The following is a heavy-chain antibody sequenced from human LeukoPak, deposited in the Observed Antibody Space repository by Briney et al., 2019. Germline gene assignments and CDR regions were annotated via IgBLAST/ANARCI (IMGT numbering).Heavy chain of an antibody. J-gene: IGHJ4*02. CDR1: GFTFSSYG. CDR3: AKDKGLRFFLYFDY. Sequence: GGSLRLSCAASGFTFSSYGMHWVRQAPGKRLEWVAFIRYDGSNKYYADSVKGRFTISRDNSKNTLYLQMNSLRAEDTAVYYCAKDKGLRFFLYFDYWGQGTLVTVSS. D-gene: IGHD3-3*01. CDR2: IRYDGSNK. V-gene: IGHV3-30*02.